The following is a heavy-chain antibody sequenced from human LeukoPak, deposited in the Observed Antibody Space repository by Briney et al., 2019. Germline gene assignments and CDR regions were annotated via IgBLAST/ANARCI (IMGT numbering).Heavy chain of an antibody. CDR3: ATAATDLVWFSRY. CDR2: IRYDGNTK. Sequence: GGSLRLSCAASGLTFSSYGMYWVRQAPGKGLEWVAFIRYDGNTKYYADSVKGRFSISRDNTRNTLYLQMNSLRGEDTAVYYCATAATDLVWFSRYWGQGTLVTVSS. V-gene: IGHV3-30*02. D-gene: IGHD3-9*01. CDR1: GLTFSSYG. J-gene: IGHJ4*02.